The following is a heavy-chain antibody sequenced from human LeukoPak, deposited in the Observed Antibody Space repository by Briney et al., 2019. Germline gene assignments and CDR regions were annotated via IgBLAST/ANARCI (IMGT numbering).Heavy chain of an antibody. J-gene: IGHJ6*03. V-gene: IGHV4-61*02. CDR1: GGSISSGSYY. D-gene: IGHD6-6*01. Sequence: SETLSLTCTVSGGSISSGSYYWSWIRQPAGKGLEWIGRIYTSGSTNYNPSLKSRVTISVDTSKNQFSLKLSSVTAADTAVYYCARDQVAAWDYYYMDVWGKGTTVTVSS. CDR3: ARDQVAAWDYYYMDV. CDR2: IYTSGST.